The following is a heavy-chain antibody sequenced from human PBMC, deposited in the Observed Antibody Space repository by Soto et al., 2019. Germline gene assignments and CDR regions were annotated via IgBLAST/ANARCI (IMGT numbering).Heavy chain of an antibody. Sequence: EVQLVESGGGLVQPGGSLRLSCTASGFTFSSYWMHWVRQAPGKGLMWVSRINSDGSRTNYADSVKGRFTISRDNAKNTLYLQMNSLRAEDTAVYFCAGGWSFDYWGHGTLVTVSS. CDR1: GFTFSSYW. D-gene: IGHD6-19*01. CDR2: INSDGSRT. V-gene: IGHV3-74*01. J-gene: IGHJ4*01. CDR3: AGGWSFDY.